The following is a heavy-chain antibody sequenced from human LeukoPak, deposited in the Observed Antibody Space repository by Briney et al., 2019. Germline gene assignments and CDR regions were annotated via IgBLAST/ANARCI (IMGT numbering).Heavy chain of an antibody. D-gene: IGHD3-10*01. J-gene: IGHJ5*02. CDR1: GGSISSYY. CDR2: IYYSGST. Sequence: PSETLSLTCTVSGGSISSYYWGWIRQPPGKGLEWIGSIYYSGSTYYNPSLKSRVTISVDTSKNQFSLKLSSVTAADTAVYYCARQVSGGFDPWGQGTLVTVSS. V-gene: IGHV4-39*01. CDR3: ARQVSGGFDP.